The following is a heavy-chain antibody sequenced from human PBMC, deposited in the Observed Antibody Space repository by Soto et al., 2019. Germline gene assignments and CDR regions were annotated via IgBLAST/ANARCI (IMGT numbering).Heavy chain of an antibody. Sequence: PGGSLRLSCAASGFTFSSYAMHWVRQAPGKGLEYVSAISSNGGITYYANSVKGRFTISRDNSKNTLYLQMGSLRAEDMAVYYCARGDSSSWYSLDYWGQGTLVTVSS. V-gene: IGHV3-64*01. CDR2: ISSNGGIT. CDR1: GFTFSSYA. CDR3: ARGDSSSWYSLDY. J-gene: IGHJ4*02. D-gene: IGHD6-13*01.